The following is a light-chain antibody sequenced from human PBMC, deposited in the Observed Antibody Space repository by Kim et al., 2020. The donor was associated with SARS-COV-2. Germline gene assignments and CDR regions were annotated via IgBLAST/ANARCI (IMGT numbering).Light chain of an antibody. J-gene: IGKJ4*01. CDR2: GAS. Sequence: LYPGERATRSCRGSQSVSSTCLPWYQQKPGQAPRLLIYGASSRATGVPDRFSASGSGTDFTLPISRLEPEDFAVYYCQQFDSSPLTFGGGTKVEI. V-gene: IGKV3-20*01. CDR1: QSVSSTC. CDR3: QQFDSSPLT.